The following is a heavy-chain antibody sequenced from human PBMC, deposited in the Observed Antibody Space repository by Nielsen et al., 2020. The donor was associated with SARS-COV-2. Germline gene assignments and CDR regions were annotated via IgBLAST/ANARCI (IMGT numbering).Heavy chain of an antibody. CDR2: IYYSGST. D-gene: IGHD3-22*01. Sequence: SETLSLTCTVSGGSISSGGYYWSWIRQHPGKGLEWIGYIYYSGSTNYNPCLRSRVTISVDTSKNQFSLKLSSVTAADTAVYYCARDPRYDSSGYQIDTFDVWGQGTTVTVSS. CDR3: ARDPRYDSSGYQIDTFDV. J-gene: IGHJ3*01. V-gene: IGHV4-61*08. CDR1: GGSISSGGYY.